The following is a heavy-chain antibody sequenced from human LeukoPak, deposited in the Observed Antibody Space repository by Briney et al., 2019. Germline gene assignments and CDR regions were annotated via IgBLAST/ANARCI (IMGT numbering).Heavy chain of an antibody. CDR2: IDNDGHGI. CDR1: GFTFSGYW. Sequence: PGGSLRLSCVTSGFTFSGYWMHWVRQGPEKGLELVSRIDNDGHGIIYADSVKGRFTTSRDNSKNTLYLQMNSLTAEDTAVYYCARDIEEGRGDLRLGFDYWGQGTLVTVSS. CDR3: ARDIEEGRGDLRLGFDY. J-gene: IGHJ4*02. V-gene: IGHV3-74*01. D-gene: IGHD7-27*01.